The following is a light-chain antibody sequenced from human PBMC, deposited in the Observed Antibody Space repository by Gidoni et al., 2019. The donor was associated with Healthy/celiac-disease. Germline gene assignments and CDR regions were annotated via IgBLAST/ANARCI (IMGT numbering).Light chain of an antibody. V-gene: IGKV3-20*01. Sequence: EIALTQSPGTLSLSPGERGTLACRASQSVSSSYLALYQQKHGQATRLLIYGAASRATGIPDRFSGSGAGTDFTLTISRLEPEDGAVYYCQQYGSSPPRTYTFGQGTKLEIK. CDR2: GAA. CDR1: QSVSSSY. CDR3: QQYGSSPPRTYT. J-gene: IGKJ2*01.